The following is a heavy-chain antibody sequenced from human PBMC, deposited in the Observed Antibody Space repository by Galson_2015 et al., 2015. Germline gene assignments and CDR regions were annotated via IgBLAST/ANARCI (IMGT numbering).Heavy chain of an antibody. V-gene: IGHV3-9*01. CDR2: ISWNSGSI. J-gene: IGHJ4*02. CDR1: GFTFDDYA. Sequence: SLRLSCAASGFTFDDYAMHWVRQAPGKGLEWVSGISWNSGSIGYADSVKGRFTISRDNAKNSLYLQMNSLRAEDTALYYCAKDMGREPYLDYWGQGTLVTVSS. CDR3: AKDMGREPYLDY. D-gene: IGHD1-26*01.